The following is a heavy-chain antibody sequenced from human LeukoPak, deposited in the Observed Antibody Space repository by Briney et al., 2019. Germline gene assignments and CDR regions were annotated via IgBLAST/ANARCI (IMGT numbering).Heavy chain of an antibody. D-gene: IGHD5-18*01. CDR2: INPNSGGT. Sequence: ASVKVSCKASGYTFTGYYMHWVRQAPGQGLEWMGWINPNSGGTNYAQKFQGRVTMTRDTSISTAYMELSRLRSDDTAVYYCGRDKAMVLGLFGPWGQGTLVTVSS. CDR3: GRDKAMVLGLFGP. V-gene: IGHV1-2*02. J-gene: IGHJ5*02. CDR1: GYTFTGYY.